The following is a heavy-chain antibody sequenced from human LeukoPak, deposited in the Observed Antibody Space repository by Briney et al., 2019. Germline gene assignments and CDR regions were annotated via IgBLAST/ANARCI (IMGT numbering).Heavy chain of an antibody. V-gene: IGHV1-8*03. Sequence: GASVKVSCKASGYTFTSYDINWVRQATGHGLEWMGWMNPNSGSTGYAQKLQGRVTITRNTSISTAYMELSGLRSEDTAVYYCARGRSTGYPYYFEYWGQGTLVTVSS. D-gene: IGHD5-12*01. CDR3: ARGRSTGYPYYFEY. J-gene: IGHJ4*02. CDR1: GYTFTSYD. CDR2: MNPNSGST.